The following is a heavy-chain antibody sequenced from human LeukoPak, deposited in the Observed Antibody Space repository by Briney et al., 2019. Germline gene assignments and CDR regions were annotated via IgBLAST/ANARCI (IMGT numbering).Heavy chain of an antibody. Sequence: GASXXXXXKPSGYTFNNYGITWVRQAPGKGLEWMGWISAYNGDKNYAQKLQGRVTITTDTSTKTAYMELRSLSSDDTAVYYCARASASPTNSNSYYFETTKKNAFDIWGQGTMVTVSS. V-gene: IGHV1-18*01. CDR2: ISAYNGDK. D-gene: IGHD3-22*01. CDR3: ARASASPTNSNSYYFETTKKNAFDI. J-gene: IGHJ3*02. CDR1: GYTFNNYG.